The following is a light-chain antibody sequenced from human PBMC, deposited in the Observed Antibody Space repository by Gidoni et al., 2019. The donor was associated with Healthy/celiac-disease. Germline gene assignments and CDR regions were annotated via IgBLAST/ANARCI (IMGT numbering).Light chain of an antibody. J-gene: IGKJ2*04. CDR3: QQLNSYPPWS. CDR2: AAS. V-gene: IGKV1-9*01. CDR1: QGISNY. Sequence: DIQLTQPPSFLSASVGDRVTITCRASQGISNYLAWYQQKPGKAPKLLIYAASTLQSGVPSRFSGSGSGTEFTLTISSLQPEDFATYYCQQLNSYPPWSFGQGTKLEIK.